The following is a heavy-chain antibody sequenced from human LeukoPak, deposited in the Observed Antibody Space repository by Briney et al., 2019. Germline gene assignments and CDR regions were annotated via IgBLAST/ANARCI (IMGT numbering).Heavy chain of an antibody. CDR2: IYPSDSDT. CDR1: GYSLTSYW. J-gene: IGHJ4*02. D-gene: IGHD3-22*01. CDR3: ARLAYYESGGYHLDY. V-gene: IGHV5-51*01. Sequence: GESLKISCKSSGYSLTSYWIAWVRQMPGKGLEWMGIIYPSDSDTRYSPSFQGQVTFSADKSITTAYLQWSSLKASDTAMYYCARLAYYESGGYHLDYWGQGNLVTVPS.